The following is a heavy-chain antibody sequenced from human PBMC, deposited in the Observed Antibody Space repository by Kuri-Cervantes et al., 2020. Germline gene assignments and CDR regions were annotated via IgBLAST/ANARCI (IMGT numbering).Heavy chain of an antibody. D-gene: IGHD6-19*01. Sequence: LSLTCAASGFTFSDYYMNWVRQAPGKGLEWVSSISSSNSYIYYADSVKGRFTISRDNAKNSLYLQMNSLRAEDTAVYYCARVRVAVAGIIDYWGQGTLVTVSS. CDR1: GFTFSDYY. V-gene: IGHV3-21*01. CDR2: ISSSNSYI. J-gene: IGHJ4*02. CDR3: ARVRVAVAGIIDY.